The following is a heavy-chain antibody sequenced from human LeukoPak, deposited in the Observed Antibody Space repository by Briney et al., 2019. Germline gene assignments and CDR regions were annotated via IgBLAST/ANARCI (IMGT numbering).Heavy chain of an antibody. CDR2: IYYSGST. CDR1: GGSISSSSYY. Sequence: SETLSLTCTVSGGSISSSSYYWGWIRQPPGKGLEWIGSIYYSGSTYYNPSLKSRVTISVDTSKNQFSLKLSSVTAADTAVYYCARDRLEVDPWGQGTLVTVSS. V-gene: IGHV4-39*07. D-gene: IGHD4-11*01. CDR3: ARDRLEVDP. J-gene: IGHJ5*02.